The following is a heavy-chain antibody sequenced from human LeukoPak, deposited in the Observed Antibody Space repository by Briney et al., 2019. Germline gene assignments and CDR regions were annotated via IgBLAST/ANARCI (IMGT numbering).Heavy chain of an antibody. V-gene: IGHV1-69*01. Sequence: GASVKVSCKASGGTFSSYAISWVRQAPGQGLEWMGGIIPIFGTANYAQKFQGRVTITADESTSTAYMELSSLRSEDTAVYYCARGAAMASLFDYWGQGTLVTVSS. CDR1: GGTFSSYA. J-gene: IGHJ4*02. CDR2: IIPIFGTA. D-gene: IGHD5-18*01. CDR3: ARGAAMASLFDY.